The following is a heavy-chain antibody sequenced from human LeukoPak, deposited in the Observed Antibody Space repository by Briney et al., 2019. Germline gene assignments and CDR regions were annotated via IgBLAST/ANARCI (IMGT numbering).Heavy chain of an antibody. CDR3: ARDQGEMATIPDY. Sequence: ASVKVSCKASGYTFTDYHLHWVRQAPGQGLEWMGRINANSGGTNYAPKFQGRVTLTRDTSISSAYMELNSLTPDDTAVYFCARDQGEMATIPDYWGQGTLVTVSS. CDR2: INANSGGT. D-gene: IGHD5-24*01. V-gene: IGHV1-2*06. CDR1: GYTFTDYH. J-gene: IGHJ4*02.